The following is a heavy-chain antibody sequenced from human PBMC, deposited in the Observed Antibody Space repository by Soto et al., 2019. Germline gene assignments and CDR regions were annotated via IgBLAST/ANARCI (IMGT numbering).Heavy chain of an antibody. V-gene: IGHV4-59*01. J-gene: IGHJ6*02. CDR1: GGSISSYY. CDR2: IYYSGIT. CDR3: ARYKSNYYYGMDV. D-gene: IGHD1-20*01. Sequence: QVQLQESGPGLVKPSETLSLTCTVSGGSISSYYWSWIRQPPGKGLEWIGYIYYSGITNYNPSLKSRGTISVDTSKNQFSLKLSSVTAADTAVYYCARYKSNYYYGMDVWGQGTTVTVSS.